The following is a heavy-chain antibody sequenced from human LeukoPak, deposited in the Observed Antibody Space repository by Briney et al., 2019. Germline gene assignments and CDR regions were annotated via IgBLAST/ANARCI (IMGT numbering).Heavy chain of an antibody. D-gene: IGHD6-19*01. CDR2: ISYDGSNK. CDR1: GFTFSSYA. Sequence: GGSLRLSCAASGFTFSSYAMHWVRQAPGKGLEWVAVISYDGSNKYYADSVKGRFTTSRDNSKNTLYLQMNSLRAEDTAVYYCARERQQWLVSNWFDPWGQGTLVTVSS. J-gene: IGHJ5*02. V-gene: IGHV3-30*04. CDR3: ARERQQWLVSNWFDP.